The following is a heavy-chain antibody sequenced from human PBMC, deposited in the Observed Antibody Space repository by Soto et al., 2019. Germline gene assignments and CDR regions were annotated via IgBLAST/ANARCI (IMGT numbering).Heavy chain of an antibody. CDR1: GGTFSSYA. V-gene: IGHV1-69*13. Sequence: SVKVSCKASGGTFSSYAISWVRQAPGQGLEWMGGIIPILGTANYAQKFQGRVTITAGESTSTAYMELSSLRSEDTAVYYCAAPGRDGYKLDYWGQGTLVTVSS. D-gene: IGHD5-12*01. CDR2: IIPILGTA. CDR3: AAPGRDGYKLDY. J-gene: IGHJ4*02.